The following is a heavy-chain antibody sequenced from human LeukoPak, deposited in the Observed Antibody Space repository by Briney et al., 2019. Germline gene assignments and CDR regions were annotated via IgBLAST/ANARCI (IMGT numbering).Heavy chain of an antibody. D-gene: IGHD3-10*01. Sequence: VASVKVSCKASGGTFSSYTISWVRQAPGQGLEWMGGIIPIFGTANYAQKFQGRVTITADESTSTAYMELSSLRSEDTAVYYCARGLKGYYGSGSYWGYYYGMDAWGKGTTVTVSS. V-gene: IGHV1-69*13. CDR2: IIPIFGTA. CDR3: ARGLKGYYGSGSYWGYYYGMDA. CDR1: GGTFSSYT. J-gene: IGHJ6*04.